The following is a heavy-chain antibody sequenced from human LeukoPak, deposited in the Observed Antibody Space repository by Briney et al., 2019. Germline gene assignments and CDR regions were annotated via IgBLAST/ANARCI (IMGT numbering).Heavy chain of an antibody. CDR1: GGTFSSYA. V-gene: IGHV1-69*05. J-gene: IGHJ4*02. Sequence: SVKVSCKASGGTFSSYAISWVRQAPGRGLEWMGRIIPIFGTANYAQKFQGRVTITTDESTSTAYMELSSLRSEDTAVYYRARGGVYGDYETRFDYWGQGTLVTVSS. CDR3: ARGGVYGDYETRFDY. D-gene: IGHD4-17*01. CDR2: IIPIFGTA.